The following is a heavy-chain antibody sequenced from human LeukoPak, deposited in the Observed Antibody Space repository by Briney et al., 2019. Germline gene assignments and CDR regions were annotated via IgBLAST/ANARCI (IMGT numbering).Heavy chain of an antibody. CDR1: GFTFSSYG. D-gene: IGHD6-6*01. V-gene: IGHV3-30*03. CDR3: AGARFDY. CDR2: ISYDGSNK. Sequence: GGSLRLSCAASGFTFSSYGMHGVRQAPGKGLEGVAVISYDGSNKYYADSVKGRFTISRDNSKNTLYLQMNSLRAEDTAVYYCAGARFDYWGQGTLVTVSS. J-gene: IGHJ4*02.